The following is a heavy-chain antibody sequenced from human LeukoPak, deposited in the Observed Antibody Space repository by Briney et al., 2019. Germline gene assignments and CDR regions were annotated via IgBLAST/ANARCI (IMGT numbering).Heavy chain of an antibody. Sequence: ASVKVSCKASGYTFTSYGISWVRQAPGQGLEGMGGISAYNGNTNYAQKLQGRVTMTTDTSTSTAYMELRSLRSDDTAVYYCARMTTVIANYDAFDIWGQGTMVTVSS. CDR1: GYTFTSYG. J-gene: IGHJ3*02. CDR2: ISAYNGNT. CDR3: ARMTTVIANYDAFDI. V-gene: IGHV1-18*01. D-gene: IGHD4-17*01.